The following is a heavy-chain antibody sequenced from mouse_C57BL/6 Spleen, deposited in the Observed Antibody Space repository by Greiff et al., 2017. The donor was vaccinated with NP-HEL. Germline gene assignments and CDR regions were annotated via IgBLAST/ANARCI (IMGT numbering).Heavy chain of an antibody. Sequence: VQLQQSGAELVRPGTSVKVSCKASGYAFTNYLIEWVKQRPGQGLEWIGVINPGSGGTNYNEKFKGKATLTADKSSSTAYMQLSSLTSEDSAVYFCARFDGSAYWGQGTLVTVSA. CDR3: ARFDGSAY. V-gene: IGHV1-54*01. CDR1: GYAFTNYL. D-gene: IGHD2-3*01. J-gene: IGHJ3*01. CDR2: INPGSGGT.